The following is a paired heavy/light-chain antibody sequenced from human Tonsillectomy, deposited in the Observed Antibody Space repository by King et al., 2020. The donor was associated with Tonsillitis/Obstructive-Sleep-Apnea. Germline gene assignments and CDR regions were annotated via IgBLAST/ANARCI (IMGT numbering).Light chain of an antibody. J-gene: IGLJ3*02. Sequence: QSVLTQPPSVSGAPGQRVTISCTGSSSNIGANYDVHWYQQLPGTAPKLLIFGNINRPSGVPDRFSGSKSGTSASLAITGLQAEDEADYYCQSYDSRLSVRVFGGGTKLTVL. CDR3: QSYDSRLSVRV. V-gene: IGLV1-40*01. CDR2: GNI. CDR1: SSNIGANYD.
Heavy chain of an antibody. J-gene: IGHJ3*02. V-gene: IGHV3-21*01. CDR1: GFTFSDYS. D-gene: IGHD3-3*01. Sequence: EVQLVESGGGLVKPGGSLRLSCAASGFTFSDYSVNWVRQAPGKGLEWVSSISGSSSYIYYADSVRGRFTISRDNAKKSVYLQMNSLRAEDAAVYYCARDRDGLEWLLSGDAFDIWGQGTMVTVSS. CDR2: ISGSSSYI. CDR3: ARDRDGLEWLLSGDAFDI.